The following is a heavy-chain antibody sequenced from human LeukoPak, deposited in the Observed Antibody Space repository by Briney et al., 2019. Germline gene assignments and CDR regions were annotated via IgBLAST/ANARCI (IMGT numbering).Heavy chain of an antibody. V-gene: IGHV4-34*01. Sequence: GSLRLSCAASGFTFSSYWMSWIRQPPGKGLEWIGEINHSGSTNYNPSLKSRVTISVDTSKNQFSLKLSSVTAADTAVYYCARMNPKAFVRGPYGMDVWGQGTTVTVSS. D-gene: IGHD3-10*02. CDR2: INHSGST. J-gene: IGHJ6*02. CDR1: GFTFSSYW. CDR3: ARMNPKAFVRGPYGMDV.